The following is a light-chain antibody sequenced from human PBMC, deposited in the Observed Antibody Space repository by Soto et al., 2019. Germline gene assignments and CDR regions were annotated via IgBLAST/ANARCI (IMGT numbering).Light chain of an antibody. Sequence: QSVLTQPPSVSAAPGQKVTISCSGSSSNIGGNSVSWYQQLPGTAPKLLIYDDNKRPSGIPDRFSGSKSGTSATLGITGFQTGDEADYYCGSWDSSVSAYVFATGTQVTVL. CDR3: GSWDSSVSAYV. V-gene: IGLV1-51*01. CDR1: SSNIGGNS. CDR2: DDN. J-gene: IGLJ1*01.